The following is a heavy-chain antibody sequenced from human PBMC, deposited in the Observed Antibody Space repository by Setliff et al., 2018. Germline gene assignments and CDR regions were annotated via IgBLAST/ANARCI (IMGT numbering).Heavy chain of an antibody. CDR2: ISGSGGNT. CDR1: GFTFDDYA. Sequence: GGSLRLSCAASGFTFDDYAMHWVRQAPGKGLEWVSSISGSGGNTYYADSVKGRFTISRDNSKNTLSLQMNSLRAEDTAVYYCAKDDQIRGHNLDYWGQGTLVTVSS. D-gene: IGHD3-10*01. CDR3: AKDDQIRGHNLDY. V-gene: IGHV3-23*01. J-gene: IGHJ4*02.